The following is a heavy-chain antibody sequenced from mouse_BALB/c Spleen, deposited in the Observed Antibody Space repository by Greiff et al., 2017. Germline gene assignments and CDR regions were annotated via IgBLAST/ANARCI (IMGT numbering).Heavy chain of an antibody. D-gene: IGHD1-1*01. CDR3: ARCPLLRGGYYAMDY. V-gene: IGHV1-4*01. CDR1: GYTFTSYT. Sequence: QVQLQQSGAELARPGASVKMSCKASGYTFTSYTMHWVKQRPGQGLEWIGYINPSSGYTNYNQKFKDKATLTADKSSSTAYMQLSSLTSEDSAVYYCARCPLLRGGYYAMDYWGQGTSVTVSS. CDR2: INPSSGYT. J-gene: IGHJ4*01.